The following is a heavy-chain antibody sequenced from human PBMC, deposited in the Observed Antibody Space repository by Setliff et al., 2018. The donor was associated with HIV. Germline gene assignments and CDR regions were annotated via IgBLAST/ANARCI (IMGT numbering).Heavy chain of an antibody. CDR2: ISGSGGRT. Sequence: GSLRLSCTASGFTLADYALSWVRQAPGKGLEWVSAISGSGGRTYYADSVKGRFTVSRDNSKNTLYLQMNSLRPEDTALYYCARETPNSGWYRKEGYYFDYWGQGTLVTVSS. CDR1: GFTLADYA. J-gene: IGHJ4*02. D-gene: IGHD6-19*01. CDR3: ARETPNSGWYRKEGYYFDY. V-gene: IGHV3-23*01.